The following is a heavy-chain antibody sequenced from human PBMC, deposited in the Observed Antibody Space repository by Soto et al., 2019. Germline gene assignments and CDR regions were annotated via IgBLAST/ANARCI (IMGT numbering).Heavy chain of an antibody. CDR3: ARSPRSSPYFDY. J-gene: IGHJ4*02. CDR1: GYSFSNYL. Sequence: GESLKISCQVSGYSFSNYLISWVRHMPGKGLEWMGRIDPSDSYTDYGPSFQGHVTLTVDKSTSTAYVQWSSLKASDTAFYFCARSPRSSPYFDYWGQGALVTVSS. V-gene: IGHV5-10-1*01. D-gene: IGHD6-13*01. CDR2: IDPSDSYT.